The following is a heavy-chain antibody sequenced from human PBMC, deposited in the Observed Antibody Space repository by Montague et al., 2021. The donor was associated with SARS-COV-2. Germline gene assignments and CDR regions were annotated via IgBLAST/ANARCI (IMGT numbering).Heavy chain of an antibody. D-gene: IGHD6-13*01. CDR1: GFTFSSYG. Sequence: SLRLSCAASGFTFSSYGMHWVRQAPGKGLEWVAIIWYDGSENYYADSVKGRFTISRDNSKNTLYLQMNTLRAEDTAVYYCARDSSSGSDWYYYGMDVWGQGTTVTVSS. J-gene: IGHJ6*02. CDR3: ARDSSSGSDWYYYGMDV. CDR2: IWYDGSEN. V-gene: IGHV3-33*01.